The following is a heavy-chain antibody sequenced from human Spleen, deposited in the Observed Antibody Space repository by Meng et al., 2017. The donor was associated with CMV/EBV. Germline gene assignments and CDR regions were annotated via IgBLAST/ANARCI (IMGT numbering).Heavy chain of an antibody. CDR1: GFTFSTYW. Sequence: GGSLRLSCAASGFTFSTYWMHWVRQAPGKGLVWVSRVNGDGSSTSYTDSVRGRFAISRDNANNTLFLQMNSLRAEDTAVYYCAKHQAHRVPAANGLVFWGQGTLVTVSS. D-gene: IGHD2-2*01. V-gene: IGHV3-74*01. CDR2: VNGDGSST. CDR3: AKHQAHRVPAANGLVF. J-gene: IGHJ4*02.